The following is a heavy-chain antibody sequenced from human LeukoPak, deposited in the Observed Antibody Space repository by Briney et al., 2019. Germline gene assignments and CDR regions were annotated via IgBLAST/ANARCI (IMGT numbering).Heavy chain of an antibody. CDR3: ARDRSSLGLWFGELRN. J-gene: IGHJ4*02. V-gene: IGHV3-74*01. CDR2: IYSDGSST. CDR1: GFTFSSYW. D-gene: IGHD3-10*01. Sequence: TGGSLRLSCAASGFTFSSYWMHWVRQAPGKGLVWVSRIYSDGSSTNYADSVKGRSTISRDNAKNTLYLQMNSLRAEDTAVYYCARDRSSLGLWFGELRNWDQGTLVTVSS.